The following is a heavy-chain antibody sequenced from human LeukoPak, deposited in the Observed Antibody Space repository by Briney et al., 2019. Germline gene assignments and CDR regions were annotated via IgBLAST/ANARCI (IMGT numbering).Heavy chain of an antibody. D-gene: IGHD3-16*01. CDR3: VRDPGWGAFDI. V-gene: IGHV3-7*01. J-gene: IGHJ3*02. Sequence: GGSLRLSCAASGFTFSNFWMSWVRQAPGKGLEWVAIINPDGSTTGYVDSVKGRFTISRDNAKNSLCLQLNSLRAEDTTVYYCVRDPGWGAFDIWGQGTMVTVSS. CDR1: GFTFSNFW. CDR2: INPDGSTT.